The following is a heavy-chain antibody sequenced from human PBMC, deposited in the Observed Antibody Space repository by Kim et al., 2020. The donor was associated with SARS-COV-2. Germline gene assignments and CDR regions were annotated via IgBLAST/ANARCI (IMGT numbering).Heavy chain of an antibody. V-gene: IGHV3-7*01. J-gene: IGHJ5*02. D-gene: IGHD2-2*01. Sequence: GGSLRLSCADSGFTFSSYWMSWVRQTPGKGLEWVANIKEDGSEKYYVDSVKGRFTISRDNAKNSLYLQMNSLRAEDTAVYYCAREVEFCSSRSCHNWFDPWGQGTLVTVSS. CDR1: GFTFSSYW. CDR2: IKEDGSEK. CDR3: AREVEFCSSRSCHNWFDP.